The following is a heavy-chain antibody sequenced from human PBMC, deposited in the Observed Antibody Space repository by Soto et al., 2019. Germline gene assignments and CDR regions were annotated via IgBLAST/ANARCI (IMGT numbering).Heavy chain of an antibody. CDR1: GGTFSSYA. Sequence: QVQLVQSGAEVEKPGSSVKVSCKASGGTFSSYAISWVRQAPGQGLEWMGGIIPIFGTADYAQKFQGRVTIIADESTSTAYMELSSLRSEDTAVYYCAAHFHGGTYYYYYGMDVWGQGTTVTVSS. CDR2: IIPIFGTA. CDR3: AAHFHGGTYYYYYGMDV. D-gene: IGHD3-16*01. J-gene: IGHJ6*02. V-gene: IGHV1-69*12.